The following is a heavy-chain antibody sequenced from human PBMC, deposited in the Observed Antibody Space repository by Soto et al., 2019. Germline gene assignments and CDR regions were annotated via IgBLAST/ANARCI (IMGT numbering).Heavy chain of an antibody. CDR1: GDTFNSYV. D-gene: IGHD1-26*01. CDR3: ARHREIYNWLDP. J-gene: IGHJ5*02. Sequence: QVQLVQSGAEVKTPGSSVEVSCKAAGDTFNSYVVSWVRQAPGQGLEWMGGIIFIFGAPNYAQKFQGRVTITADKSTNTAYMKLXXXXXXXTALYYCARHREIYNWLDPWGQGTLVT. CDR2: IIFIFGAP. V-gene: IGHV1-69*06.